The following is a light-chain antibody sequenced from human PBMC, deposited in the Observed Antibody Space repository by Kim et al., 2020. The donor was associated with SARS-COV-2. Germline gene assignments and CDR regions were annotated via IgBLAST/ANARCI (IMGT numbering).Light chain of an antibody. V-gene: IGKV4-1*01. CDR1: QNVLYSSNNNYY. CDR3: QQYYSTPWT. Sequence: DIVMTQSPDSLAVSLGERATINCKSSQNVLYSSNNNYYLAWYQQKPGQPPKLLIYWASARESGVPDRFSGSGSGTDFTLTISSLQAEDVAVYYCQQYYSTPWTFGQGTKVDIK. CDR2: WAS. J-gene: IGKJ1*01.